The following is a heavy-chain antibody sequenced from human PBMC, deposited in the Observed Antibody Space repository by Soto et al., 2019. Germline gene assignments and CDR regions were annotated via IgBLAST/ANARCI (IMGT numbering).Heavy chain of an antibody. Sequence: QVQLVESGGGVVQPGRSLRLSCAASGFTFSNFGMHWVRQAPGKGLEWVAFLSYDGTNTYYADSERGRFTITRDNPKNTLFLQMSGLRPEDTAVYYCAKDLYYDVSGFDYWGQGTLVTVSS. D-gene: IGHD3-22*01. V-gene: IGHV3-30*18. J-gene: IGHJ4*02. CDR2: LSYDGTNT. CDR1: GFTFSNFG. CDR3: AKDLYYDVSGFDY.